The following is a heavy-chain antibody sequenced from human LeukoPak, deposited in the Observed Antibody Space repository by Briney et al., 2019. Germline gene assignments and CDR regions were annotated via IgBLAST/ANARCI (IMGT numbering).Heavy chain of an antibody. CDR1: GFTFSSYW. J-gene: IGHJ4*02. Sequence: PGGSLRLSCAASGFTFSSYWMSWVRQAPGKGLEWVGFIRSKAYGGTTEYAASVKGRFTISRDDSKSIAYLQMNSLKTEDTAVYYCTRATYYCDSSGYHLFDYWGQGTLVTVSS. V-gene: IGHV3-49*04. D-gene: IGHD3-22*01. CDR3: TRATYYCDSSGYHLFDY. CDR2: IRSKAYGGTT.